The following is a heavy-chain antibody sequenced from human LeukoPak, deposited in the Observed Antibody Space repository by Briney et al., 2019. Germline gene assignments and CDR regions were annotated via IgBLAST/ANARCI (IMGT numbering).Heavy chain of an antibody. D-gene: IGHD1-1*01. V-gene: IGHV1-46*01. J-gene: IGHJ6*03. Sequence: ASVKVSCKASGYTFTSYYMHWVRQAPGQGLEWMGIINPSGGSTSYAQKFQGRVTMTRDMSTSTVYMELSSLRSDDTAVYYCARDPNWNYYYYYYMDVWGKGTTVTVSS. CDR2: INPSGGST. CDR3: ARDPNWNYYYYYYMDV. CDR1: GYTFTSYY.